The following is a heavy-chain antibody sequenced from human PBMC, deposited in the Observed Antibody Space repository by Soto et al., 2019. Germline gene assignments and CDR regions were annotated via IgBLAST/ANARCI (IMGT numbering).Heavy chain of an antibody. Sequence: EVQLVESGGGLIQPGGSLRLSCAASGFDVSTNYMTWVRQAPGKGLEFVSMIYSAGGTYYAASVKGRFIISRDSSKNTMYLQMNNLRADDTAVYYCARGLSLLQTHWGQGTLVALSS. CDR1: GFDVSTNY. V-gene: IGHV3-53*01. CDR3: ARGLSLLQTH. J-gene: IGHJ4*02. CDR2: IYSAGGT. D-gene: IGHD3-10*01.